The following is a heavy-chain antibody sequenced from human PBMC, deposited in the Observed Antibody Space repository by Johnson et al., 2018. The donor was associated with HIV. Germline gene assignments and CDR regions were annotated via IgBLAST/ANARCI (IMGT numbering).Heavy chain of an antibody. V-gene: IGHV3-7*05. J-gene: IGHJ3*02. CDR2: INQDGSET. CDR1: GFTFDNFW. Sequence: EVQLVESGGGAVQPGRSLRLSCAASGFTFDNFWMAWVRQAPGKGLEWVANINQDGSETYYVGSVKGRFTISRDNAKNSLFLQMDSPRAEDTAVYFCARPPAYLYKAAFSIWGQGTMVTVSS. D-gene: IGHD3-16*02. CDR3: ARPPAYLYKAAFSI.